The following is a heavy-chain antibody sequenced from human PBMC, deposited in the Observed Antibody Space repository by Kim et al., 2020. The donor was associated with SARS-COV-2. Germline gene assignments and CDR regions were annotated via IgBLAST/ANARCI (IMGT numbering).Heavy chain of an antibody. CDR1: GGSFSGYY. CDR3: ARGPRGPIGRRDGYKPSAFDI. Sequence: SETLSLTCAVYGGSFSGYYWSWIRQPPGKGLEWIGEINHSGSTNYNPSLKSRVTISVDTSKNQFSLKLSSVTAADTAVYYCARGPRGPIGRRDGYKPSAFDIWGQGTMVTVSS. V-gene: IGHV4-34*01. D-gene: IGHD5-12*01. CDR2: INHSGST. J-gene: IGHJ3*02.